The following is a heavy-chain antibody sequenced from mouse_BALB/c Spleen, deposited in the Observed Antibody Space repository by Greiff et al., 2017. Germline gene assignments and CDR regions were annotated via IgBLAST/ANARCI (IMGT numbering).Heavy chain of an antibody. CDR1: GYSITSDYA. V-gene: IGHV3-2*02. CDR2: ISYSGST. Sequence: EVKLEESGPGLVKPSQSLSLTCTVTGYSITSDYAWNWIRQFPGNKLEWMGYISYSGSTSYNPSLKSRISITRDTSKNQFFLQLNSVTTEDTATYYCARRGYDYNWFAYWGQGTLVTVSA. J-gene: IGHJ3*01. D-gene: IGHD2-4*01. CDR3: ARRGYDYNWFAY.